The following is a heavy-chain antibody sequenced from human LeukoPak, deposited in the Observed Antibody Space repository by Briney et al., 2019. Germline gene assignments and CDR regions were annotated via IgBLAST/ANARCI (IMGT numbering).Heavy chain of an antibody. CDR2: INPDGSWT. V-gene: IGHV3-74*01. Sequence: GSLRLSCAASGFTFNSYWMVWFRQAPGKGLVWVSCINPDGSWTLHADSVKGRFAISRDYARNTLYLQMNSLGVEDTAMYYCARYEQRPGVTASDPWSQGTLVTVSS. CDR1: GFTFNSYW. CDR3: ARYEQRPGVTASDP. D-gene: IGHD2-21*02. J-gene: IGHJ5*02.